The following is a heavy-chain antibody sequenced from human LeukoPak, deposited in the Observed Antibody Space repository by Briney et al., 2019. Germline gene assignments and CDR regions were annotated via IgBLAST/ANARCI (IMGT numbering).Heavy chain of an antibody. CDR3: ARDLLYYDSSGLNYSFDY. J-gene: IGHJ4*02. Sequence: SETLSLTCTVSGGSISSYYWSWIRQPAGKGLEWIGRIYTSGSTNYNPSLKSRVTISVDTSKNQFSLKLSSVTAADTAVYYCARDLLYYDSSGLNYSFDYWGQGTLVTVSS. CDR1: GGSISSYY. V-gene: IGHV4-4*07. CDR2: IYTSGST. D-gene: IGHD3-22*01.